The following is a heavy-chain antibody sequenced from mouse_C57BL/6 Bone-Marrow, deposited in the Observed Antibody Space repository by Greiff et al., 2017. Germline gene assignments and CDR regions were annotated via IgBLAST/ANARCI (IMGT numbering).Heavy chain of an antibody. CDR1: GYTFTSYT. CDR2: INPSSGYT. V-gene: IGHV1-4*01. D-gene: IGHD2-3*01. Sequence: VQLQQSGAELARPGASVKMSCKASGYTFTSYTMHWVKQRPGQGLEWIGYINPSSGYTKYNQKFKDKATLTADKSSSTAYMQLSSLTSEDSAVYYCARGDGYSSWFAYWGRGTLVTVCA. CDR3: ARGDGYSSWFAY. J-gene: IGHJ3*01.